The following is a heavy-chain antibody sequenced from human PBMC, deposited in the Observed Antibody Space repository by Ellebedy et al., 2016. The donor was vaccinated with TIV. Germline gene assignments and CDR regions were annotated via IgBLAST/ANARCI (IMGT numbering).Heavy chain of an antibody. V-gene: IGHV3-48*04. CDR1: GFTFSTYS. J-gene: IGHJ5*02. D-gene: IGHD3-22*01. CDR2: ISSSGSTI. CDR3: ARDIHYYDSSGYYFWFDP. Sequence: GESLKISCAASGFTFSTYSMNWVRQAPGKGLEWVSYISSSGSTIYYADSVKGRFTISRDNAKNSLYLQMNSLRAEDTAVYYCARDIHYYDSSGYYFWFDPWGQGTLVTVSS.